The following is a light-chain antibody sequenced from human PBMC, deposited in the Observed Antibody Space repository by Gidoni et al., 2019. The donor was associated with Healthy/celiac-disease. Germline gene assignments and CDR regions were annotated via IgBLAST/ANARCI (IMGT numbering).Light chain of an antibody. CDR2: GAS. V-gene: IGKV3-20*01. J-gene: IGKJ1*01. CDR3: QQYGSSPLT. CDR1: QSVSSSY. Sequence: EIVLTQSPGTLSLSPGERATLSCRASQSVSSSYLAWYQQKPGQAPRLLIYGASSRATGIPDRFSGSGSGTDFTLTISRLEPEDFAVYYCQQYGSSPLTFXQXTQVEIK.